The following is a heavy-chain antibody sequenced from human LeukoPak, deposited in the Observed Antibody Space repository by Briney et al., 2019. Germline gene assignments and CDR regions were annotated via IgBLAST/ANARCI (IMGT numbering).Heavy chain of an antibody. CDR2: IIPILGIA. D-gene: IGHD6-13*01. Sequence: SVKVSCKASGGTFSSYAISWVRQAPGQGLEWMGRIIPILGIASYAQKFQGRVTITADKSTSTAYMELSSLRSEDTAVYYCARDTRMGEQPLVNGFDVWGQGTMVTVSS. J-gene: IGHJ3*01. CDR1: GGTFSSYA. V-gene: IGHV1-69*04. CDR3: ARDTRMGEQPLVNGFDV.